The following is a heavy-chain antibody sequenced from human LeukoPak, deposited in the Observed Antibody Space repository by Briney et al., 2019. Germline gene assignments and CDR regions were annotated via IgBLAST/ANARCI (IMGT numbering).Heavy chain of an antibody. D-gene: IGHD6-19*01. CDR2: IYHSGST. CDR1: GGSISSGGYY. J-gene: IGHJ3*02. Sequence: SETLSLTCTVSGGSISSGGYYWSWIRQPPGKGLEWIGYIYHSGSTYYNPSLKSRVTISVDRSKNQFSLKLSSVTAADTAVYYCARENSSGWATHAFDIWGQGTMVTVSS. CDR3: ARENSSGWATHAFDI. V-gene: IGHV4-30-2*01.